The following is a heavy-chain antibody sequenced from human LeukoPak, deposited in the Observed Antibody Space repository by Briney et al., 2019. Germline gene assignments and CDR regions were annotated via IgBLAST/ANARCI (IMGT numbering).Heavy chain of an antibody. CDR1: QFTFSSYA. J-gene: IGHJ4*02. CDR3: ARWSGDSAFDY. D-gene: IGHD3-10*02. Sequence: GGSLRLSCAASQFTFSSYAMSWVRQAPGKGLEWVSAITGAGDGTYSAGSVKGRFTISRDNSKNTLYLQMNSLRAEDTAVYYCARWSGDSAFDYWGQGTLVTVSS. CDR2: ITGAGDGT. V-gene: IGHV3-23*01.